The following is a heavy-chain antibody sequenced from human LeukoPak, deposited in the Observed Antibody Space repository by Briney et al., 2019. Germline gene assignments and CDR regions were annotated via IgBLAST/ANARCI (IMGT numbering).Heavy chain of an antibody. V-gene: IGHV4-59*08. CDR2: MYYSGST. CDR3: AEKSFSTAFVDY. CDR1: GGSISSYY. D-gene: IGHD3-16*02. J-gene: IGHJ4*02. Sequence: SETLSLTCTVSGGSISSYYWSWIRQPPGKGLEWIGYMYYSGSTNYNPSLKSRVTISLDTSKTQFSLKLSSVTAADTAVYYCAEKSFSTAFVDYGGQETLVTVSS.